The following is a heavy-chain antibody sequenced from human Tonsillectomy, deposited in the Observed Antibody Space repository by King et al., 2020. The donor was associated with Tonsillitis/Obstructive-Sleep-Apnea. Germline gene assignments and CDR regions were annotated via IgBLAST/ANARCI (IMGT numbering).Heavy chain of an antibody. J-gene: IGHJ4*02. CDR2: INHSGST. Sequence: VQLQQWGAGLLKPSETLSLTCAVYGGSFSGYYWSWIRQPPGKGLEWIGEINHSGSTNYNPSLKSRVTISVDTSKNQFSLKLSSVTAADTAVYYCATLTYYYGSGSPSGGYWGQGTLGTVSS. D-gene: IGHD3-10*01. CDR3: ATLTYYYGSGSPSGGY. V-gene: IGHV4-34*01. CDR1: GGSFSGYY.